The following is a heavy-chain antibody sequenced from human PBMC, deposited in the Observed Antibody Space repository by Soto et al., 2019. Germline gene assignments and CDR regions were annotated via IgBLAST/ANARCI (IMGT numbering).Heavy chain of an antibody. D-gene: IGHD6-13*01. CDR1: GGTFSSYA. CDR2: IIPIFGTA. Sequence: SVKVSCKASGGTFSSYAISWVRQAPGQGLEWMGGIIPIFGTANYAQKFQGRVTITADESTSTAYMELSSLRSEDTAVYYCARGQQLASYYYYYGMDVWGQGTTVTVSS. J-gene: IGHJ6*02. CDR3: ARGQQLASYYYYYGMDV. V-gene: IGHV1-69*13.